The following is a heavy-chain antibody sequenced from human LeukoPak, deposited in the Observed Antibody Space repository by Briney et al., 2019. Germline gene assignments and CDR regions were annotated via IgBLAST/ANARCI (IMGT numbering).Heavy chain of an antibody. CDR3: AKARLSGYKTEYFDY. V-gene: IGHV3-30*04. D-gene: IGHD3-22*01. CDR2: ISYDGNNE. CDR1: GFTFSNYA. J-gene: IGHJ4*02. Sequence: GGSLRLSCTTSGFTFSNYAIHWVRQAPGKGPEWVAVISYDGNNEFYPDSVKGRFTISRDNSKNTLYLQMNSLRAEDTAVYYCAKARLSGYKTEYFDYWGQGTLVTVSS.